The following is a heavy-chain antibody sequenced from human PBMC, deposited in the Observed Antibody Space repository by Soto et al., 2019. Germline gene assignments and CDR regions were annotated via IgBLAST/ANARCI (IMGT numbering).Heavy chain of an antibody. J-gene: IGHJ4*02. CDR3: ARRAGGSYLAYYFDY. V-gene: IGHV4-59*08. Sequence: SETLALTCTVSGGCISSYYWRWIRQPPGKGLEWIGYIYYSGSTNYNPSLKSRVTISVDTSKNQFSLKLSSVTAADTAVYYCARRAGGSYLAYYFDYWGQGTLVTVSS. CDR1: GGCISSYY. CDR2: IYYSGST. D-gene: IGHD1-26*01.